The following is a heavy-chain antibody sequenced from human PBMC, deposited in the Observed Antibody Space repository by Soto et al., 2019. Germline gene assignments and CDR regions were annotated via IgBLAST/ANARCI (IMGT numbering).Heavy chain of an antibody. CDR3: ARYRRPSIQLWSYGMDV. J-gene: IGHJ6*02. V-gene: IGHV3-30-3*01. D-gene: IGHD5-18*01. CDR2: ISYDGSNK. Sequence: QVQLVESGGGVVQPGRSLRLSCAASGFTFSSYAMHWVRQAPGKGLEWVAVISYDGSNKYYADAVKGRFTISRDNSKNTLYLQMNSVRAEDTAVYYCARYRRPSIQLWSYGMDVWGQGTTVTVSS. CDR1: GFTFSSYA.